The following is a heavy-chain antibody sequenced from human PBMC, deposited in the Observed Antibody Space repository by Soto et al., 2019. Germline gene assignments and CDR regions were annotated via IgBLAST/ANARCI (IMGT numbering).Heavy chain of an antibody. D-gene: IGHD3-10*01. Sequence: ASVKVSCKASGYTFTNYAIHWVRQAPGQRLEWMGWINGGNGNTKYSQNFQGRVTITRDTSASTAYMELSSLRSEDTAVYYCAKTARFGELFGWGQGTVVPDSS. CDR1: GYTFTNYA. V-gene: IGHV1-3*01. J-gene: IGHJ4*02. CDR3: AKTARFGELFG. CDR2: INGGNGNT.